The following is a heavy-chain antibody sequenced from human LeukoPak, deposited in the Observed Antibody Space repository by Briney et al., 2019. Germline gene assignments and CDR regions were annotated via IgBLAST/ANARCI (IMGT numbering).Heavy chain of an antibody. J-gene: IGHJ4*02. CDR1: GYTFTSYG. V-gene: IGHV1-18*01. Sequence: GASVKVSCKASGYTFTSYGISWVRQAPGQGLEWMGWISAYNGNTNYAQKLQDRVTMTTDTSTSTAYMELRSLRSDDTAVYYCARDDVRPYGSGSSANDYWGQGTLVTVSS. CDR3: ARDDVRPYGSGSSANDY. D-gene: IGHD3-10*01. CDR2: ISAYNGNT.